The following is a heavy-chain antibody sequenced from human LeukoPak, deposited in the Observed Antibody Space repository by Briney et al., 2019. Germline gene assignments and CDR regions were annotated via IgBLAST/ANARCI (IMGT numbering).Heavy chain of an antibody. CDR3: ARAIAMDV. Sequence: GASVKVSCKASGYTFTTYYIHWVRQAPGQGLEWMGIINPNNGSTTYAQKFQGRVTMTRDTSTSTVYMDLSSLRSEDTAVYYCARAIAMDVWGKGTTVTISS. CDR1: GYTFTTYY. V-gene: IGHV1-46*01. CDR2: INPNNGST. J-gene: IGHJ6*03. D-gene: IGHD3-22*01.